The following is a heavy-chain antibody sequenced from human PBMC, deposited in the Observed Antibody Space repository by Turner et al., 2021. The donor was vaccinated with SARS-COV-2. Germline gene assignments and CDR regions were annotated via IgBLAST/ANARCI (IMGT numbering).Heavy chain of an antibody. V-gene: IGHV1-69*06. J-gene: IGHJ4*02. Sequence: QVQLEQSGAEVTKPGSSVKVSCKASGGTFSSYAISWVRQAPGQGLEWMGGIIPIFDTTNYAQKFQGRVTITADKSTSTAYMELSGLRSEDTAVYYCARDRDYDSSGYWEQSWGQGTLVTVSS. CDR3: ARDRDYDSSGYWEQS. CDR1: GGTFSSYA. CDR2: IIPIFDTT. D-gene: IGHD3-22*01.